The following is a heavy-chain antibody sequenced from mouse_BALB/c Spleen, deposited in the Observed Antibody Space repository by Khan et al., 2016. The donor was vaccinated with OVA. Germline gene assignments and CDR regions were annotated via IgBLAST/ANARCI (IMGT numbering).Heavy chain of an antibody. Sequence: QVQLQQSGAELVRPGVSVKISCKGSGYTFTDFTMHWVKQSHAKSLEWIGVISTYYGDATYNQKFKGKATMTVDKSSSTAYMELARLTSGDSAIYYCTRGGGGNRFAYWGQGTLVTVSA. V-gene: IGHV1S137*01. CDR3: TRGGGGNRFAY. CDR1: GYTFTDFT. J-gene: IGHJ3*01. CDR2: ISTYYGDA.